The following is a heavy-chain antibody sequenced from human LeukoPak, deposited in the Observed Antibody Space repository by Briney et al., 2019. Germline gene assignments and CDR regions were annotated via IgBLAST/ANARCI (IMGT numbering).Heavy chain of an antibody. D-gene: IGHD1-14*01. Sequence: SETLSLTCAVYGGSFSGYYWSWIRQPPGKGLEWIGEINHSGSTNYNPSLKSRVTISVDTSKNQFSLKLNSVTAADTAVYYCARDDESDDHADFHIWGQGTMVTVSS. CDR1: GGSFSGYY. J-gene: IGHJ3*02. CDR3: ARDDESDDHADFHI. V-gene: IGHV4-34*01. CDR2: INHSGST.